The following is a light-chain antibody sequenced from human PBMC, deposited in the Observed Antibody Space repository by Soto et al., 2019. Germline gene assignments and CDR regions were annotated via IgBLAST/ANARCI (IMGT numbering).Light chain of an antibody. CDR1: TGAVTSGHY. Sequence: QAVVTQEPSLTVSPGGTVTLTCGSSTGAVTSGHYPYWFQQKPGQAPRILIYDTSNKHSWTPARFSGSLLGGKAALTLSGAQPEDEAEYYCLLSYSGARHVVFGGGTKVTVL. CDR2: DTS. CDR3: LLSYSGARHVV. J-gene: IGLJ2*01. V-gene: IGLV7-46*01.